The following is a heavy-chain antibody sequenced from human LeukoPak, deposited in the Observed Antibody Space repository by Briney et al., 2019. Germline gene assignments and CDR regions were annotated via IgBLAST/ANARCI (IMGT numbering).Heavy chain of an antibody. D-gene: IGHD3-22*01. CDR3: ARGNDSSGYYVDY. CDR2: INHSGST. J-gene: IGHJ4*02. V-gene: IGHV4-34*01. Sequence: PSETLSLICAVYGGSFSGYYWSWIRQPPGKGLEWIGEINHSGSTNYNPSLKSRVTISVDTSKNQFSLKLSSVTAADTAVYYCARGNDSSGYYVDYWGQGTLVTVSS. CDR1: GGSFSGYY.